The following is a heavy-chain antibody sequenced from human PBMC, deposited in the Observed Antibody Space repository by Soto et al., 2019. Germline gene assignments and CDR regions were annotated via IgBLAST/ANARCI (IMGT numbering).Heavy chain of an antibody. D-gene: IGHD2-15*01. V-gene: IGHV1-69*13. CDR2: IIPIFGTA. CDR3: AIHDCSGGSCDYGEYYYYGMDV. Sequence: ASVKVSCKASGGTFSSYAISWVRQAPGQGLEWMGGIIPIFGTANYAQKFQGRVTITADESTSTAYMELSSLGSEDTAVYYCAIHDCSGGSCDYGEYYYYGMDVWGQGTTVTVSS. J-gene: IGHJ6*02. CDR1: GGTFSSYA.